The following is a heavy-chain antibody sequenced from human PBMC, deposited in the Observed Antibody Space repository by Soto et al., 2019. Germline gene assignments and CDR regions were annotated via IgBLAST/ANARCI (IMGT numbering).Heavy chain of an antibody. J-gene: IGHJ5*02. CDR1: GFTFSSYW. CDR3: AREPVYSYGYFNNWFDP. Sequence: SGGSLRLSCAASGFTFSSYWMSWVRQAPGKGLEWVANIKQDGSEKYYVDSVKGRFTISRDNAKNSLYLQMNSLRAEDTAVYYCAREPVYSYGYFNNWFDPWGQGTLVTVSS. D-gene: IGHD5-18*01. CDR2: IKQDGSEK. V-gene: IGHV3-7*03.